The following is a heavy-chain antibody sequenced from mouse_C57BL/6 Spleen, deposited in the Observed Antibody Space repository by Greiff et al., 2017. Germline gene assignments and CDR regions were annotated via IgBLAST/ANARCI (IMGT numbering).Heavy chain of an antibody. D-gene: IGHD4-1*01. CDR1: GYTFTSYG. CDR3: AREGTGRYFDY. CDR2: IYPRSGNT. J-gene: IGHJ2*01. V-gene: IGHV1-81*01. Sequence: QVQLQQSGAELARPGASVKLSCKASGYTFTSYGISWVKQRTVQGLEWIGEIYPRSGNTYYNEKFKGKATLTADKSSSTAHMELRSLTSEDSAVYFCAREGTGRYFDYWGQGTTLTVSS.